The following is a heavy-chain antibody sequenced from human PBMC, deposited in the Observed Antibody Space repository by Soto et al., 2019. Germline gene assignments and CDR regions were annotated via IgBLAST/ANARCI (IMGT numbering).Heavy chain of an antibody. CDR2: INHSGST. D-gene: IGHD6-13*01. CDR1: GGSFSGYY. Sequence: SETLSLTCAVYGGSFSGYYWSWIRQPPGKGLEWIGEINHSGSTNYNPSLKSRVTISVDTSKNQFSLKLSSVTAADTAVYYCATEASGAAAGGEDWSQGTLVTVSS. V-gene: IGHV4-34*01. J-gene: IGHJ4*02. CDR3: ATEASGAAAGGED.